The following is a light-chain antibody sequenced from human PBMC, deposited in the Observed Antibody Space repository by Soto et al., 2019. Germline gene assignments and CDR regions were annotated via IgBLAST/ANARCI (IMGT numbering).Light chain of an antibody. CDR2: EVS. CDR3: ISYTSSSTPYV. Sequence: QSALTQPDSVSGSPGQSITISCTGTSSDVGGYNYVSWYQQHPGKAPKLMIYEVSNRPSGVSNRYSGSKSGNTASLTISGLQAEDEADYYCISYTSSSTPYVSGTGTKLTVL. V-gene: IGLV2-14*01. CDR1: SSDVGGYNY. J-gene: IGLJ1*01.